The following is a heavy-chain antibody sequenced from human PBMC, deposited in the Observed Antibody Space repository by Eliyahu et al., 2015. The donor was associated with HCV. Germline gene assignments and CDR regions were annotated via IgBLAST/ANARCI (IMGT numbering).Heavy chain of an antibody. CDR3: VKDKVYSSGWYFDY. J-gene: IGHJ4*02. CDR1: GFTXXSYA. Sequence: EVQLVESGGGLVQPGGSLXXXXSASGFTXXSYAMHWVRQAPGKGLEYVSAISSNGGSTYYADSVKGRFTISRDNSKNTLYLQMSSLRAEDTAVYYCVKDKVYSSGWYFDYWGQGTLVTVSS. CDR2: ISSNGGST. V-gene: IGHV3-64D*09. D-gene: IGHD6-19*01.